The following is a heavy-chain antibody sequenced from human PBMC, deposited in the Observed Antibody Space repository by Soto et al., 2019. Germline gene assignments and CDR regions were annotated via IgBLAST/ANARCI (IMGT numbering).Heavy chain of an antibody. Sequence: QQQLQESGSGLVKPSQTLSLTCAVSGGSISSGGYSWSWIRPPPGKGLEWIGYIYHSGSTYYNPSLKSRVTISVDRSKNQFSLKLSSVTAADTAVYYCAAGGGLPRYSWGQGTLVTVSS. J-gene: IGHJ4*02. CDR3: AAGGGLPRYS. CDR2: IYHSGST. V-gene: IGHV4-30-2*01. D-gene: IGHD5-12*01. CDR1: GGSISSGGYS.